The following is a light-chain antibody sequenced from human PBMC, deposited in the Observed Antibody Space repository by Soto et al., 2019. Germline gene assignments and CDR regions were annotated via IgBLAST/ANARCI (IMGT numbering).Light chain of an antibody. J-gene: IGKJ4*01. CDR3: QLRSNWPPLT. CDR1: QSVSSF. CDR2: DVS. Sequence: EIVLTQSPATLSLSPGERATLSCRASQSVSSFLTWYQQKPGQAPRLLIYDVSNRATGIPARFSGSGSGTDFTLTISSLEPEDFAVYYCQLRSNWPPLTFGGGTKVEIK. V-gene: IGKV3-11*01.